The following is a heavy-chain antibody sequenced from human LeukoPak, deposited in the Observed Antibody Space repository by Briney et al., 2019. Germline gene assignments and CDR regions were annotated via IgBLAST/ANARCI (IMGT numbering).Heavy chain of an antibody. D-gene: IGHD5-24*01. CDR2: INHRGST. Sequence: TSETLSLTCAAYGVASSGYYCTWIRQPPGKGLEWIGEINHRGSTPYNPSLQSRVTISIDTSKNQFSLKVSSVTAAVTALYYCARTRDGYLRYWSQGSLVTVSS. CDR3: ARTRDGYLRY. CDR1: GVASSGYY. J-gene: IGHJ4*02. V-gene: IGHV4-34*01.